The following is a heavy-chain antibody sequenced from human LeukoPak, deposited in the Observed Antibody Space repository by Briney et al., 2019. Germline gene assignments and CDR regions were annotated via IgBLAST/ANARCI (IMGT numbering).Heavy chain of an antibody. D-gene: IGHD1-1*01. V-gene: IGHV4-39*07. CDR3: ARVANLIADYYYYYYMDV. CDR1: SDSISSSSYY. Sequence: PSETLSLTCTVSSDSISSSSYYWGWIRQPPGKGLEWIGTIYYSGSTYYNPSLKSRVTISVDTSKNQFSLKLSSVTAADTAVYYCARVANLIADYYYYYYMDVWGKGTTVTVSS. CDR2: IYYSGST. J-gene: IGHJ6*03.